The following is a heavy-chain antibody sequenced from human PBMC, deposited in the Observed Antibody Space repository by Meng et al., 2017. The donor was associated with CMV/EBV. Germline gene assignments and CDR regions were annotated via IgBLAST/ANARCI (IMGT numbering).Heavy chain of an antibody. Sequence: GGSLRLSCAASGFTFSSYWMSWVRQAPGKGLEWVANIKKDGSEKYYVDSVKGRFTISRDNTKNSLYLQMNSLGAEDTAVYYCAKDRARGGWFAHWGQGTLVTVSS. J-gene: IGHJ5*02. V-gene: IGHV3-7*04. CDR1: GFTFSSYW. CDR2: IKKDGSEK. CDR3: AKDRARGGWFAH. D-gene: IGHD6-6*01.